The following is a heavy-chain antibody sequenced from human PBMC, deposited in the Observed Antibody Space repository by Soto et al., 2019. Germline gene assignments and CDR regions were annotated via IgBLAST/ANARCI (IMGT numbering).Heavy chain of an antibody. Sequence: SETLSLTCTVSGGSISSYYWSWIRQPPGKGLEWIGYIYYSGSTNYNPSLKSRVTISVDTSKNQSSLKLSSVTAADTAVHYCARPTYNSGSPFDYWGQGTLVTVSS. J-gene: IGHJ4*02. CDR1: GGSISSYY. CDR2: IYYSGST. D-gene: IGHD1-20*01. CDR3: ARPTYNSGSPFDY. V-gene: IGHV4-59*01.